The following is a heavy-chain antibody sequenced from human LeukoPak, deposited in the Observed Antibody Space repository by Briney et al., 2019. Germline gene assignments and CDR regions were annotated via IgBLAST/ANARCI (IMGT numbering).Heavy chain of an antibody. J-gene: IGHJ4*02. CDR3: AKALAVAADY. CDR2: IRYDGSNK. CDR1: GVTFSSYG. V-gene: IGHV3-30*02. Sequence: PGGSLRLSCAASGVTFSSYGMHWVRQAPGKGLEWVAFIRYDGSNKYYADSVKGRFTISRDNSKNTLYLQMNSLRAEDTAVYYCAKALAVAADYWGQGTLVTVSS. D-gene: IGHD6-19*01.